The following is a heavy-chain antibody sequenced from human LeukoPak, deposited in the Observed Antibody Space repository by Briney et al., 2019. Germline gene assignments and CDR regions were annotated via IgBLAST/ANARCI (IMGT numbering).Heavy chain of an antibody. D-gene: IGHD2-15*01. CDR3: AKDLPVVYFDF. Sequence: PGGSLRLSCAASGFTFTDYYMDWVRQAPGKGLEWIGRIKNKAGGYTTDYAASVKGRFTMSRDDSKNSVYLQMNSLKTEDTAVYYCAKDLPVVYFDFWGQGTLVTVSS. J-gene: IGHJ4*02. CDR2: IKNKAGGYTT. V-gene: IGHV3-72*01. CDR1: GFTFTDYY.